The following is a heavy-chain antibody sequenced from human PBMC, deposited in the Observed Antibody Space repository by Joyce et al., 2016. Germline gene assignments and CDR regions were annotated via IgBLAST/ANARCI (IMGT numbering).Heavy chain of an antibody. CDR1: GFTFSSYW. V-gene: IGHV3-74*03. D-gene: IGHD4-23*01. J-gene: IGHJ4*02. CDR3: ARLRRWSGPSDC. Sequence: EVQLVESGGGLVQPGGSLRLPCAASGFTFSSYWMYWVRKAPGKGLVWVSRINRDGSSTTYADSVKGRFTISRDNAKNTLYLQMNSLRAEDTAVYYCARLRRWSGPSDCWGQGTLVTVSS. CDR2: INRDGSST.